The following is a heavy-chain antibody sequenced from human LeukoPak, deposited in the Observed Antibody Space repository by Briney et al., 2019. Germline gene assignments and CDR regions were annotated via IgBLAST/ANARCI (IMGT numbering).Heavy chain of an antibody. CDR1: GFTFSSYW. J-gene: IGHJ4*02. V-gene: IGHV3-7*04. CDR3: ARGTIAAAGYYYFDY. D-gene: IGHD6-13*01. Sequence: GGSRRLSCAASGFTFSSYWMSWVRQAPGKGLEWVANIKQDGSEKYYVDSVKGRFTISRDNAKNSLYLQMNSLRAEDTAVYYCARGTIAAAGYYYFDYWGQGTQVTVSS. CDR2: IKQDGSEK.